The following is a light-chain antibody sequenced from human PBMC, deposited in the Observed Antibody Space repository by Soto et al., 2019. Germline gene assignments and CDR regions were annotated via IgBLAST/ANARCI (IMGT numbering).Light chain of an antibody. CDR1: QSLSSGY. J-gene: IGKJ1*01. Sequence: EMVLTQSPGTLSLSPGERASLSCRASQSLSSGYLAWYQQKPGQAPRILIYAASSRATGIPDRFSGSGSGTDFTLTISRLEPEDFAVYYCQQDYNLPWTFGQGTKVDIK. V-gene: IGKV3-20*01. CDR2: AAS. CDR3: QQDYNLPWT.